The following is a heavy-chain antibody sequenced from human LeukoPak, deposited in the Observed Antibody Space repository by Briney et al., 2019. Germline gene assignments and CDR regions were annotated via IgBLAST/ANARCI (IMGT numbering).Heavy chain of an antibody. CDR1: GFTFTSYA. D-gene: IGHD3-22*01. CDR2: SSGRGGST. V-gene: IGHV3-23*01. J-gene: IGHJ4*02. Sequence: GGSLGLSCAASGFTFTSYAMSWVRQAPGKGLEWVSTSSGRGGSTYYTDSVKGRFSISRDTSKNTLYLQMNSLSAEDTAVYYCAKGHYDDSSGQYFDYWGQGTPVTVSS. CDR3: AKGHYDDSSGQYFDY.